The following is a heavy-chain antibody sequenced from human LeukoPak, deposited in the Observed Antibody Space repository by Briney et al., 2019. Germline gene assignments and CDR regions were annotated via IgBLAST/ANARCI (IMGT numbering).Heavy chain of an antibody. V-gene: IGHV3-74*01. CDR3: ARGGETNNWYPGYFDY. Sequence: GGSLRLPCAASGFTFSNYWMHWVRQAPGKGPVWVSRIKSDGSSTRFADSVQGRFTISRDNGKNTLYLQMDSLRAEDTAVYYCARGGETNNWYPGYFDYWGQGALVTVSS. D-gene: IGHD1-1*01. J-gene: IGHJ4*03. CDR1: GFTFSNYW. CDR2: IKSDGSST.